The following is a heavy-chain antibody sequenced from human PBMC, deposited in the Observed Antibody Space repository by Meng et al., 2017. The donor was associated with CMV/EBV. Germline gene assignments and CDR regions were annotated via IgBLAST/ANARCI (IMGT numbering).Heavy chain of an antibody. D-gene: IGHD2-2*01. CDR3: ASYWYQLLEDNYNWFDP. Sequence: SETLSLTCTVSGGSISSSSYYWGWIRQPPGKGLEWIGSIYYSGSTYYNPSLKSRVTISVDTSKNQFSLKLSSVTAADTAVYYCASYWYQLLEDNYNWFDPWGQGTLVTVSS. J-gene: IGHJ5*02. V-gene: IGHV4-39*01. CDR1: GGSISSSSYY. CDR2: IYYSGST.